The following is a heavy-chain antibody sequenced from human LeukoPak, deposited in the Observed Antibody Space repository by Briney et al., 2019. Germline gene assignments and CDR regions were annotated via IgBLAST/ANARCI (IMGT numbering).Heavy chain of an antibody. CDR3: ARGVTGGDYGLSSPFNWFDP. J-gene: IGHJ5*02. CDR2: INPNSGGT. D-gene: IGHD4-17*01. Sequence: ASVKVSCKASGYTFTGYYMHWVRQAPGQGLEWMGWINPNSGGTNYAQKFQGRVTMTWDTSISTAYMELSRLRSDDTAVYYCARGVTGGDYGLSSPFNWFDPWGQGTLVTVSS. CDR1: GYTFTGYY. V-gene: IGHV1-2*02.